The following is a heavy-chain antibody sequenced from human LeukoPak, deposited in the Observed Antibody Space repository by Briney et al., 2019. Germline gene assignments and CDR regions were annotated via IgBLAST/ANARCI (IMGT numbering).Heavy chain of an antibody. J-gene: IGHJ4*02. Sequence: GGSLRLSCAASGFTFSTYNMNWVRQAPGKGLEWVSSITSSSSYIYYADSVKGRSTISRDNAKNSLYLQMNSLRAEDTAVYYCAKGSVGALDYWGQGTLVTVSS. D-gene: IGHD1-26*01. CDR1: GFTFSTYN. CDR3: AKGSVGALDY. V-gene: IGHV3-21*01. CDR2: ITSSSSYI.